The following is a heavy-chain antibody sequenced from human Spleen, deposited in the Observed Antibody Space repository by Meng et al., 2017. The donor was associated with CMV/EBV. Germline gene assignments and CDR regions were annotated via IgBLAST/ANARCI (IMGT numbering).Heavy chain of an antibody. D-gene: IGHD3-3*01. V-gene: IGHV4-39*07. CDR1: GDSVTRENYY. J-gene: IGHJ6*02. CDR3: VSFWSGHYRRLYGMDV. CDR2: IYYCGST. Sequence: LETLSLTCTVSGDSVTRENYYWGWLRQSPGKGLEWIGSIYYCGSTSYKPLLKSRVTLSLDTSKNQFSLKLMHVTAADTAVYSCVSFWSGHYRRLYGMDVWGQGTTVTVSS.